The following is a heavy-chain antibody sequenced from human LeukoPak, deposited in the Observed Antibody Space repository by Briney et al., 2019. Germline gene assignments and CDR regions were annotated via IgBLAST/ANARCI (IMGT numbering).Heavy chain of an antibody. CDR2: IYYSGST. Sequence: SETLSLTCTVSGGSISSGDYYWSWIRQPPGKGLEWIGYIYYSGSTYYNPSLKSRVTISVDTSKNQFSLKLSSVTAADTAVYYCARDSVAQPFDYWGQGTLITVSS. J-gene: IGHJ4*02. CDR3: ARDSVAQPFDY. V-gene: IGHV4-30-4*01. CDR1: GGSISSGDYY. D-gene: IGHD1-1*01.